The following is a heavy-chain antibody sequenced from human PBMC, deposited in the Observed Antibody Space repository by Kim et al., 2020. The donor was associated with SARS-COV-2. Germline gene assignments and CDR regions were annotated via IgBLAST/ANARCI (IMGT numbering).Heavy chain of an antibody. CDR1: GGSVSSGSYY. CDR3: ARGGCLVNYYFDY. V-gene: IGHV4-61*01. D-gene: IGHD6-19*01. CDR2: IYYSGST. Sequence: SETLSLTCTVSGGSVSSGSYYWSWIRQPPGKGLEWIGYIYYSGSTNYNPSLKSRVTISVDTSKNQFSLKLSSVTAADTAMYYCARGGCLVNYYFDYWVQG. J-gene: IGHJ4*02.